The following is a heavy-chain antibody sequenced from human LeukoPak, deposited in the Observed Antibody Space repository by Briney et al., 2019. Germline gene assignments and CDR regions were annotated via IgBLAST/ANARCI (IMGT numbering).Heavy chain of an antibody. D-gene: IGHD3-22*01. CDR1: GASIISNNW. J-gene: IGHJ4*02. Sequence: SETLSLTCAVSGASIISNNWWSWVRQPSGKGLEWIGEIWHSGTTNYNPSLKSRVTISVDNSKNQFSLKLNSVTAADTAVYYCARLSGYSSGHYYSDYWGQGTLVTVSS. V-gene: IGHV4-4*02. CDR3: ARLSGYSSGHYYSDY. CDR2: IWHSGTT.